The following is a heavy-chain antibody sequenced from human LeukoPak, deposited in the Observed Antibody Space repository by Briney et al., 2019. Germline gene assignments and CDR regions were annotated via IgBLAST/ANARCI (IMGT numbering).Heavy chain of an antibody. J-gene: IGHJ4*02. Sequence: KPSESLSLTCTVSGGSISNYFWSWIRQPPGKGLEWIGYIYYSGSTNYNPSLKSRVTISVDTSKNQFSLKLSSVTAADTAVYYCAEYCGGDCSPSQYYFDYWGQGTLVTVSS. V-gene: IGHV4-59*08. CDR1: GGSISNYF. D-gene: IGHD2-21*02. CDR3: AEYCGGDCSPSQYYFDY. CDR2: IYYSGST.